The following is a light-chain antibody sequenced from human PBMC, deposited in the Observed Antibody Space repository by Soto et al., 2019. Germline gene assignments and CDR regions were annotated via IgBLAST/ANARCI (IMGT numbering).Light chain of an antibody. V-gene: IGLV1-44*01. CDR2: SNN. Sequence: QSALTQPPSASGTPGQRVTISCSGSSSNIGSNTVNWYQQLPGTAPKLLIYSNNQRPSGVPDRFSGSKSGTSASLAISGLQSEDEADYYCAAWDDSLNGQVSATGTKVTV. CDR3: AAWDDSLNGQV. CDR1: SSNIGSNT. J-gene: IGLJ1*01.